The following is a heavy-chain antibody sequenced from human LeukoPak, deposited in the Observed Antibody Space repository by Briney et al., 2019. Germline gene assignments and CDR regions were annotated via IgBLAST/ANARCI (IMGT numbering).Heavy chain of an antibody. Sequence: SETLSLTCAVYGGSFSGYYWTLIRQTPGRGLEWIGEISHTGLTGSNPSLKSRVTIFVDSSKKQFSLRMTSVTAADTGVYYCARVPDITARPCDTWGPGTLVTVSS. D-gene: IGHD1-1*01. J-gene: IGHJ5*02. CDR1: GGSFSGYY. V-gene: IGHV4-34*01. CDR3: ARVPDITARPCDT. CDR2: ISHTGLT.